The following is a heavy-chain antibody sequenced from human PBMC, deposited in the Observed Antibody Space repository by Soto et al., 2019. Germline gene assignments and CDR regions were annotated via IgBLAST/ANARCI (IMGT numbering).Heavy chain of an antibody. CDR3: VKDGSSGWPYFGDMDV. V-gene: IGHV3-30*18. CDR2: ILYDGSKK. Sequence: QVQLVESGGGVVQPGRSLRLSCAASGFTFSSYGMHWVRQAPGKGLEWVAVILYDGSKKYYADSVKGRFTISRDNSKNTMYLQMSSLRGEDTALYYCVKDGSSGWPYFGDMDVWGRGTKVTVSS. D-gene: IGHD6-19*01. CDR1: GFTFSSYG. J-gene: IGHJ6*02.